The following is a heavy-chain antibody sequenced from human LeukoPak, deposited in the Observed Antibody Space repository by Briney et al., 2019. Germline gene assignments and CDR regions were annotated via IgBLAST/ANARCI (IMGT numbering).Heavy chain of an antibody. V-gene: IGHV1-2*02. D-gene: IGHD3-22*01. CDR1: GYTFTGFY. Sequence: GASVKVSCKASGYTFTGFYMHWVRQAPGQGLEWMGWINPNSGGTNYAQKFQGRVTMTRDTSISTAYMELSRLRSDDTAMYYCASMYYDSSGSFAYWGQGTLLTVSS. CDR3: ASMYYDSSGSFAY. J-gene: IGHJ4*02. CDR2: INPNSGGT.